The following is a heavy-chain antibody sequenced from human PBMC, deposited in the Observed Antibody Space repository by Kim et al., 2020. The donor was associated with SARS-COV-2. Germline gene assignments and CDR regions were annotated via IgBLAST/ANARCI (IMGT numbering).Heavy chain of an antibody. CDR1: GYTFTSYG. V-gene: IGHV1-18*01. CDR2: ISAYNGNT. J-gene: IGHJ4*02. Sequence: ASVKVSCKASGYTFTSYGISWVRQAPGQGLEWMGWISAYNGNTNYAQKLQGRVTMTTDTSTSTAYMELRSLRSDDTAVYYCARDLADIAVAGHGDYWGQGTLVTVSS. CDR3: ARDLADIAVAGHGDY. D-gene: IGHD6-19*01.